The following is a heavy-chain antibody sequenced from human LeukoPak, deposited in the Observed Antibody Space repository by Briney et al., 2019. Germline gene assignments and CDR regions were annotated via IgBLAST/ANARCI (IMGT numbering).Heavy chain of an antibody. CDR2: IIPIFGTA. J-gene: IGHJ4*02. CDR1: GGTFSSYA. Sequence: SVKVSCKASGGTFSSYAISWVRQAPGQGLEWMGGIIPIFGTANYAQKFQGRVTITTDESTSTAYMELSSLRSEDTAVYYCARVGRSVYDSYDYWGQGTLVTVSS. CDR3: ARVGRSVYDSYDY. D-gene: IGHD3-3*01. V-gene: IGHV1-69*05.